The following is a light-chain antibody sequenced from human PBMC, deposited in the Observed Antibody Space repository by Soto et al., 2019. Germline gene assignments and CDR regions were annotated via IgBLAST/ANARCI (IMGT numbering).Light chain of an antibody. J-gene: IGLJ2*01. V-gene: IGLV1-47*01. CDR3: ATWDDRLGGPV. CDR1: SANIGRNY. CDR2: RDN. Sequence: QSVLTQTPSVSGTPGQRVNISGSGSSANIGRNYVFWYHQFPGTAPKLLIYRDNERPSGVPDRFSGSKSGTSASLAISGLRSGDEADYHCATWDDRLGGPVFCGGTKLTVL.